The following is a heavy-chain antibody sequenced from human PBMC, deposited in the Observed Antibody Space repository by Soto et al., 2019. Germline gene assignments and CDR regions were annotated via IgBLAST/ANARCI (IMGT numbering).Heavy chain of an antibody. J-gene: IGHJ4*02. V-gene: IGHV3-23*01. Sequence: GGSLRLSCAASGFTFSSYAMSWLRQAPGKGLEWVSAISGSGGSTYYADSVKGRFTISRDNSKNTLYLQMNSLRVEDTAVYYCAKDDIVVVPAATVDYWGQGXLVTVYS. CDR1: GFTFSSYA. CDR2: ISGSGGST. D-gene: IGHD2-2*01. CDR3: AKDDIVVVPAATVDY.